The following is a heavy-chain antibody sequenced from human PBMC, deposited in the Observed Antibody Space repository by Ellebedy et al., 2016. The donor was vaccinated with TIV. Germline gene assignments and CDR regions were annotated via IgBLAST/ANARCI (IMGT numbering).Heavy chain of an antibody. Sequence: GESLKISCAASGFTFSSYWMSWVRQAPGKGLEWVGRFKTKTEGVTTDYAAPVKGRFFISRDDSKNTQYLEMNSLTAEDTAVYYCATESGTYFSYWGQGTLVTVSS. CDR3: ATESGTYFSY. CDR2: FKTKTEGVTT. V-gene: IGHV3-15*01. J-gene: IGHJ4*02. D-gene: IGHD1-26*01. CDR1: GFTFSSYW.